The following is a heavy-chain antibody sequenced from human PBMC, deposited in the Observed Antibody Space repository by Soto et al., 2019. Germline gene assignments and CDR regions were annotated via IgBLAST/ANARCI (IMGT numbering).Heavy chain of an antibody. J-gene: IGHJ4*02. CDR3: TRGLLTDFFDY. V-gene: IGHV3-30-3*01. CDR2: ISYDGSNQ. Sequence: PGGSLRLSCAASGFTFDTYAMHWVRQAPGKGLEWVAVISYDGSNQFYAGSVKGRFTVSRDNSKNTLHLQVNSLRNDDTAVYYCTRGLLTDFFDYWGQGAPVTVSS. CDR1: GFTFDTYA.